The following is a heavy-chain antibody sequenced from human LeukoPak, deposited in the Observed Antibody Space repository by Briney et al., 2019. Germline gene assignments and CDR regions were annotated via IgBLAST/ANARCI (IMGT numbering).Heavy chain of an antibody. V-gene: IGHV3-21*01. D-gene: IGHD6-13*01. J-gene: IGHJ4*02. CDR2: ISSSSSYI. Sequence: GGSLRLSCAASGFTVSSNYMSWVRQAPGKGLEWVSSISSSSSYIYYADSVKGRFTISRDNAKNSLYLQMNSLRAEDTAVYYCARDESRDRSFDYWGQGTLVTASS. CDR3: ARDESRDRSFDY. CDR1: GFTVSSNY.